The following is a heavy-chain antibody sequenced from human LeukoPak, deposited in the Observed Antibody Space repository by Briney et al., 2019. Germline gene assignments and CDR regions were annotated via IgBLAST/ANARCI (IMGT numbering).Heavy chain of an antibody. D-gene: IGHD2-15*01. J-gene: IGHJ4*02. V-gene: IGHV3-48*04. CDR1: GFAFSSYP. Sequence: PGGSLRLSCAASGFAFSSYPMNWVRQAPGKGLEWVSYSRNSQNIYYAASVEGRFTISRDNAKNTLYLQMNSLSADDTAVYYCVREPYCSGGSCYTSGFDCWGQGTLVTVSS. CDR2: SRNSQNI. CDR3: VREPYCSGGSCYTSGFDC.